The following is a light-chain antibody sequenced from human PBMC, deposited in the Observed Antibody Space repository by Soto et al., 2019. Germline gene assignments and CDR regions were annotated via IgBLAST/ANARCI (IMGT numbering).Light chain of an antibody. J-gene: IGKJ1*01. Sequence: EIVLTQSPATLSLSPGERATLSCRASQSVGTYLAWYQHKPGQAPRLLIYDASNRATGIPARFSGGGSGTDFTLTISSLEPEDFAVYYCQGRSNWAWTFGQGTKVDIK. V-gene: IGKV3-11*01. CDR3: QGRSNWAWT. CDR2: DAS. CDR1: QSVGTY.